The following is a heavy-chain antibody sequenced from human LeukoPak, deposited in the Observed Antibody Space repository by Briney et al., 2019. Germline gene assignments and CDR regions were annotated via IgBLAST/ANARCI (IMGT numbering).Heavy chain of an antibody. Sequence: SETLSLTCTVSGGSISSYYWSWIRQPAGKGLEWIGRIYTSGSTNYNPSLKSRVTMSVDTSKNQFSLKLSSVTAADTAVYYCARDRLPLAAAGNRFFNWFDPWGQGTLVTVSS. CDR3: ARDRLPLAAAGNRFFNWFDP. J-gene: IGHJ5*02. CDR2: IYTSGST. D-gene: IGHD6-13*01. CDR1: GGSISSYY. V-gene: IGHV4-4*07.